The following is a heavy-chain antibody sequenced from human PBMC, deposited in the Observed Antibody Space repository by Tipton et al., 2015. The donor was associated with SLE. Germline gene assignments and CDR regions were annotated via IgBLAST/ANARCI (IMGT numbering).Heavy chain of an antibody. CDR2: IYSAGSV. Sequence: SLRLSCAASGLTFSHYGMAWVRLAPGKGLEWVAFIYSAGSVYYADSVRGRFTISKDDSKNTLFLHMNSLRAEDTAVYYCAKPPHDYGTYVSWYFDLWGRGTRVTVSS. J-gene: IGHJ2*01. V-gene: IGHV3-23*03. CDR1: GLTFSHYG. D-gene: IGHD3-16*01. CDR3: AKPPHDYGTYVSWYFDL.